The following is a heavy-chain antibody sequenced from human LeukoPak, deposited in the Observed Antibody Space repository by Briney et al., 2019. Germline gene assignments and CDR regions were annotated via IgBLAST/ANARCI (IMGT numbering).Heavy chain of an antibody. CDR2: ISSSSSTI. J-gene: IGHJ5*02. CDR1: GFTFSSYS. Sequence: PGGSLRLSCAVSGFTFSSYSMNWVRQAPGKGLEWVSYISSSSSTIYYADSVKGRFTISRDNAKNSLYLQMNSLRAEDTAVYYCARDRSRAVAGTFWFDPWGQGTLVTVSS. CDR3: ARDRSRAVAGTFWFDP. V-gene: IGHV3-48*04. D-gene: IGHD6-19*01.